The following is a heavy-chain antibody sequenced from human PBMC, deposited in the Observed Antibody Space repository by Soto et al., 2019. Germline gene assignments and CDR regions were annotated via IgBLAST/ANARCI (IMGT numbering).Heavy chain of an antibody. V-gene: IGHV1-69*06. CDR3: ARWDNDRNYYYFDY. J-gene: IGHJ4*02. CDR1: GGTFSSYA. D-gene: IGHD4-4*01. CDR2: IIPIFGTA. Sequence: QVQLVQSGAEVTKPGSSVKVSCKASGGTFSSYAISWVRQAPGQGLEWMGGIIPIFGTANYAQKFQGRVTITADKATSTAYMELSSLRSEDTAVDDCARWDNDRNYYYFDYWGQGTLVTVSS.